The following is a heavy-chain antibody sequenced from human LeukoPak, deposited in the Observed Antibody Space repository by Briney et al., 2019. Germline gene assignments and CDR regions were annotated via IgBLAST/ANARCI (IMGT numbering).Heavy chain of an antibody. CDR1: GFTFSSYA. CDR2: ISDSGGSA. Sequence: GGSLRLFCAASGFTFSSYAMSWVRRAPGKGLKWVSAISDSGGSAYYADSVKGRFTISRDNSQNTLYLQMNNLRAEDTAIYYCASQKEKFYDSSGNYWSQGTLVTVSS. CDR3: ASQKEKFYDSSGNY. J-gene: IGHJ4*02. D-gene: IGHD3-22*01. V-gene: IGHV3-23*01.